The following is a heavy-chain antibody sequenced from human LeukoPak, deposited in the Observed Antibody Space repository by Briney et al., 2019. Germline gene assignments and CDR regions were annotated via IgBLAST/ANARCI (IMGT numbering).Heavy chain of an antibody. D-gene: IGHD6-19*01. CDR2: IKPDGGQK. CDR3: ARDRSTGAGLDY. J-gene: IGHJ4*01. V-gene: IGHV3-7*01. Sequence: GGSLRLFCAASGFTLSTYWMAWVRQSTGKGLEWVATIKPDGGQKYYVASVQGRFTISRDNAKNSLYLQMNSLRAEDTAVYYCARDRSTGAGLDYWGHRTLVTASS. CDR1: GFTLSTYW.